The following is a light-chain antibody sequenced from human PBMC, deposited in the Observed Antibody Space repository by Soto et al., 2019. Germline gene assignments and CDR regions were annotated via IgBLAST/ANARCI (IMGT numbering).Light chain of an antibody. CDR3: QAWDSNSYVV. CDR1: TLGIN. V-gene: IGLV3-1*01. Sequence: SYELTQPPSVSVSPGQTASITCSGDTLGINMLPGISRIQASPLLVIYQDFKRPSGIPERFSGSNSGNTATLTISGTQPLDEADYYCQAWDSNSYVVFGGGTKVTVL. CDR2: QDF. J-gene: IGLJ2*01.